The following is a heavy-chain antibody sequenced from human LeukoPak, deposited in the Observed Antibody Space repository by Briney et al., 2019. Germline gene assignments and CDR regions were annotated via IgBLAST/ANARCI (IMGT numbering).Heavy chain of an antibody. CDR3: ARDSVAGSQDAFDF. D-gene: IGHD6-19*01. Sequence: GGSLRLSCAASGFTFSSYEMNWVRQAPGKGLEWVSYITSSGGTIYYADSVKGRFTISRDNAKNSLYLQMHSLRAEDTSVYYCARDSVAGSQDAFDFWGQGTMVTVSS. V-gene: IGHV3-48*03. CDR2: ITSSGGTI. CDR1: GFTFSSYE. J-gene: IGHJ3*01.